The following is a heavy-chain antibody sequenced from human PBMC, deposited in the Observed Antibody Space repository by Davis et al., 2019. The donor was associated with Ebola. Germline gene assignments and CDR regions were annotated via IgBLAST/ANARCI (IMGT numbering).Heavy chain of an antibody. J-gene: IGHJ5*02. Sequence: ASVKVSCKASGYTFTSYGISWVRQAPGQGLEWMGWISAYNGNTNYAQKFQGRVTMTTDTSTSTAYMELRSLRSDDAAVYYCARDVVVVAATDWFDPWGQGTLVTVSS. CDR1: GYTFTSYG. CDR3: ARDVVVVAATDWFDP. D-gene: IGHD2-15*01. CDR2: ISAYNGNT. V-gene: IGHV1-18*01.